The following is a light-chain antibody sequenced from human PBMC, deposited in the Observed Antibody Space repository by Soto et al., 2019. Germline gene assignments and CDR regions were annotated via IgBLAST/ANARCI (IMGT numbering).Light chain of an antibody. CDR3: QQYNNWPRT. CDR2: GAS. J-gene: IGKJ1*01. CDR1: QSVSSN. Sequence: EIVMTQSPATLSVSPGERATLSCRASQSVSSNLAWYQQKPGQAPRLLIYGASTRATGIPARFSGSGSGTEFTLTISSLQSEDFAVYYCQQYNNWPRTFGLGTKLDIK. V-gene: IGKV3-15*01.